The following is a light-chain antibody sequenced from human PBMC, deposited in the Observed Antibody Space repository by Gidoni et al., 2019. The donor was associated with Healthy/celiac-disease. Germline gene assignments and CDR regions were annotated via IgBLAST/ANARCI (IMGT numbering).Light chain of an antibody. V-gene: IGKV1-33*01. CDR1: QDISNY. J-gene: IGKJ2*04. CDR3: QQYDNLRCS. Sequence: DIQMTQSPSSLSASVGDRVTITCQASQDISNYLNWYQQKPGKAPTLLIYDASNLETEVPSRFSGSGSGTDFTFTISSLQPEDIATYYCQQYDNLRCSFGQGTKLEIK. CDR2: DAS.